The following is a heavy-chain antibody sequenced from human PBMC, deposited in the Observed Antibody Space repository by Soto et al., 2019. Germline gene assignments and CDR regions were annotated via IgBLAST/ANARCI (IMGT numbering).Heavy chain of an antibody. D-gene: IGHD3-22*01. CDR3: ARGGMGVYYYDSSGYWASFDY. CDR2: IIPIFGTA. V-gene: IGHV1-69*13. J-gene: IGHJ4*02. Sequence: SSVKVSCKASGGTFSSYAISWVRQAPGQGLEWMGGIIPIFGTANYAQKFQGRVTITADESTSTAYMELSSLRSEDTAVYYCARGGMGVYYYDSSGYWASFDYWGQGTLVTVSS. CDR1: GGTFSSYA.